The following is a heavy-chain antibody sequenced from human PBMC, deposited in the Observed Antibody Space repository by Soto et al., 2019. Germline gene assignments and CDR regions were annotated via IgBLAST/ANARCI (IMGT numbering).Heavy chain of an antibody. J-gene: IGHJ6*03. CDR3: SSVSTNCSSPSCSYYYYMDV. Sequence: GGSLRLSCAASGFTFSSYSMNWVRQAPGKGLEWVSSISSSSSYIYYADSVKGRFTISRDNAKNSLYLQMNSLRAEDTAVYYCSSVSTNCSSPSCSYYYYMDVWGKGTTVTVSS. CDR1: GFTFSSYS. CDR2: ISSSSSYI. D-gene: IGHD2-2*01. V-gene: IGHV3-21*01.